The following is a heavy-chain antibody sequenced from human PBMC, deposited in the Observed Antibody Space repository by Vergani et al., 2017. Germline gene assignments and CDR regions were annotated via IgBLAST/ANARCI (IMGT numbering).Heavy chain of an antibody. Sequence: QVQLQESGPGLVKPSETLSLTCTVSGGSISSYYWSWIRQPPGKGLEWIGYIYYSGSTNYNPSLKSRVTISVDTSKNQFSLKLRSVTAADTAVYYCARGPYSSSWYYSWFDPWGQGTLVTVSS. V-gene: IGHV4-59*01. CDR3: ARGPYSSSWYYSWFDP. D-gene: IGHD6-13*01. CDR2: IYYSGST. J-gene: IGHJ5*02. CDR1: GGSISSYY.